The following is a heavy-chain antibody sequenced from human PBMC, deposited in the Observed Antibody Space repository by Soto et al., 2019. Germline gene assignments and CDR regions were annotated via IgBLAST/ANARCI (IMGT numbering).Heavy chain of an antibody. V-gene: IGHV3-30*18. J-gene: IGHJ4*02. CDR3: AKDHSFDYYFDC. D-gene: IGHD5-18*01. CDR1: GFTFSSYG. Sequence: QVQLVESGGGVVQPGRSLRLSCAASGFTFSSYGMHWVRQAPGKGLEWVDVISYDGSIKYYADSVKGRFTISRDNSKNTLYLQINSLRAEDSAVYYCAKDHSFDYYFDCWGQGTPVTVSS. CDR2: ISYDGSIK.